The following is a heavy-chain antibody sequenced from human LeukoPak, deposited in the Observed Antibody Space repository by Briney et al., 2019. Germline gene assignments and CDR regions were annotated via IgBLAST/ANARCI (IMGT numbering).Heavy chain of an antibody. J-gene: IGHJ4*02. CDR3: AGWGLSDTYLIFDY. CDR2: INHSGST. D-gene: IGHD1-26*01. V-gene: IGHV4-34*01. CDR1: GGSFRGYS. Sequence: SETLSLTCAVYGGSFRGYSWTWIRQSPGKGLEWIGEINHSGSTNYNPSLKSRVTISVDPSKNQFSLRLSSVTAADTAVYYCAGWGLSDTYLIFDYWGQGTLATVSS.